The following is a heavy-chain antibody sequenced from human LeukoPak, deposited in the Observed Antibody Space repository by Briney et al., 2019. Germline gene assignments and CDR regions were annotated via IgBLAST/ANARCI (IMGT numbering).Heavy chain of an antibody. J-gene: IGHJ3*02. V-gene: IGHV3-74*01. CDR1: GFTFKTYW. D-gene: IGHD4-23*01. CDR3: ARDLKGSVNDVFDM. CDR2: SNSDGSST. Sequence: PGGSLRLSCAASGFTFKTYWMHWVRQAPGKGLVWVSHSNSDGSSTSYADSVSGRFTISRDNAKNTLYLQMNSLRAEDTAVYYCARDLKGSVNDVFDMWGQGTMVTVSS.